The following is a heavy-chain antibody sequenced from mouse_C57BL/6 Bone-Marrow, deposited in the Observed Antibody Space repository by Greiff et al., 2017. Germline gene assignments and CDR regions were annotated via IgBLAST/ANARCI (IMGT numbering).Heavy chain of an antibody. J-gene: IGHJ3*01. CDR3: ATRCYSNPGWFAY. CDR1: GYTFTSYW. D-gene: IGHD2-5*01. Sequence: QVQLKESGAELAKPGASVKLSCKASGYTFTSYWMHWVNQRPGQGLEWIGYINPSSGYTKYNQKFKDKATLTADKSSSTAYMQLSSLTYEDSAVYYCATRCYSNPGWFAYWGQGTLVTVSA. CDR2: INPSSGYT. V-gene: IGHV1-7*01.